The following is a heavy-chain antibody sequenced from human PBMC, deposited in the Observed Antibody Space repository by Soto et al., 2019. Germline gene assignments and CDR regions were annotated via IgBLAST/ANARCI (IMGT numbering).Heavy chain of an antibody. D-gene: IGHD4-4*01. Sequence: QVQLVESGGGLVKPGGSLRLSCVASDFIFSDYYMSWIRQAPGKGLEWVSCISGTTFHKNYADSVKGRFTISRDNTKNSLYLQMDSLRVEDTAIYYCARSFAVYHNYPYYYYGMGVWGHGTTVTFSS. V-gene: IGHV3-11*06. CDR2: ISGTTFHK. CDR3: ARSFAVYHNYPYYYYGMGV. CDR1: DFIFSDYY. J-gene: IGHJ6*01.